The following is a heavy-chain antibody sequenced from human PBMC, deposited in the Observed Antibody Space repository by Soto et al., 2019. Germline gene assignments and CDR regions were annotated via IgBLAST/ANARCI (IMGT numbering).Heavy chain of an antibody. D-gene: IGHD6-6*01. CDR3: ARARIAARKSVSWLDS. CDR2: INAGNGNT. V-gene: IGHV1-3*01. Sequence: ASVKVSCKASGYTFTSYAMHWVRQAPGQRLEWMGWINAGNGNTKYSQKFQGRVTITRDTSASTAYMELSSLRSEDTAVYYCARARIAARKSVSWLDSLGQGNLVTVSS. CDR1: GYTFTSYA. J-gene: IGHJ5*01.